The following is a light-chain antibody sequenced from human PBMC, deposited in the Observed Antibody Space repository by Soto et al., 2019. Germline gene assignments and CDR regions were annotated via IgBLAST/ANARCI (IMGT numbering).Light chain of an antibody. V-gene: IGLV2-23*01. J-gene: IGLJ2*01. CDR2: EGI. CDR1: SSDVGSYDL. CDR3: CSYAGGSSVV. Sequence: QSALTQPASVSGSPGQSIAISCTGTSSDVGSYDLVSWYQQHPGKAPKLIIYEGIKRPSGVSNRFSGSKSGNTASLTISGLPAEDEADYYCCSYAGGSSVVFGGGTKLTVL.